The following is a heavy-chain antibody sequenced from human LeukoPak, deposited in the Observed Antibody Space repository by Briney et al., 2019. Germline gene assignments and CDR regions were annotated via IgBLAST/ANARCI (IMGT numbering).Heavy chain of an antibody. D-gene: IGHD3-3*01. CDR2: IYYSGST. J-gene: IGHJ4*02. Sequence: SETLSLTCTVSGGSISSYYWSWIRQPPGKGLEWIGYIYYSGSTNYNPSLKSRATISVDTSKNQFSLKLSSVTAADTAVYYCAGTQEGDFWSGYLDYWGQGTLVTVSS. CDR3: AGTQEGDFWSGYLDY. CDR1: GGSISSYY. V-gene: IGHV4-59*01.